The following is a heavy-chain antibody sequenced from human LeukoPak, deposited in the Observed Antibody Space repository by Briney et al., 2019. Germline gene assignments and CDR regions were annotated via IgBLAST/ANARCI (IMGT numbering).Heavy chain of an antibody. D-gene: IGHD5-12*01. V-gene: IGHV4-59*08. CDR3: ASGKGGYSGYDEYYFDY. J-gene: IGHJ4*02. Sequence: PSETLSLTCTVSGGSISSYYWSWIRQPPGKGLEWIGYIYYSGSTNYNPSLKSRVTISVDTSKNQISLKLSSVTAADTAVYYCASGKGGYSGYDEYYFDYWGQGTLVTVSS. CDR1: GGSISSYY. CDR2: IYYSGST.